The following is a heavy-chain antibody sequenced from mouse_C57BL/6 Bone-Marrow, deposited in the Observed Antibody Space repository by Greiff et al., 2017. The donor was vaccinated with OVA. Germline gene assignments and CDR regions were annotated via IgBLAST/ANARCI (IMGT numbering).Heavy chain of an antibody. CDR1: GFTFSDYY. J-gene: IGHJ4*01. CDR2: ISNGGGST. V-gene: IGHV5-12*01. D-gene: IGHD2-1*01. CDR3: ARPSTMYYAMDY. Sequence: EVQGVESGGGLVQPGGSLKLSCAASGFTFSDYYMYWVRQTPEKRLEWVAYISNGGGSTYYPDTVKGRFTISRDNAKNTLYLQMSRLKSEDTAMYYCARPSTMYYAMDYWGQGTSVTVSS.